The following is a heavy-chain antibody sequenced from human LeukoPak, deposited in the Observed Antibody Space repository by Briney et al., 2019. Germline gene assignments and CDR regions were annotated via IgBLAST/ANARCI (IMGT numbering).Heavy chain of an antibody. CDR1: GFTFSSYA. V-gene: IGHV3-23*01. CDR2: ISGSGGST. J-gene: IGHJ4*02. D-gene: IGHD2-2*01. CDR3: AKDMHQLLVCSDY. Sequence: SGGSLRLSCAASGFTFSSYAMSWVRQAPGKGLEWVSAISGSGGSTYYADSVKGRFTISRDNSKNTLYLQMNSLRAEDTAVYYCAKDMHQLLVCSDYWGQGTLVTVSS.